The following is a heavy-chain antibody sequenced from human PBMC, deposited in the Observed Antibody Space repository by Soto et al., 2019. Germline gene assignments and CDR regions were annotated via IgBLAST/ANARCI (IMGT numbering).Heavy chain of an antibody. CDR2: INHSGST. V-gene: IGHV4-34*01. Sequence: SETLSLTCAVYGGSFSGYYWSWIRQPPGKGLEWIGEINHSGSTYYNPSLKSRVTISVDTSKSQFSLNLSFVTAADTAVYYCATMGTPATGLYYFDNWGQGTLVTVSS. CDR1: GGSFSGYY. D-gene: IGHD1-7*01. J-gene: IGHJ4*02. CDR3: ATMGTPATGLYYFDN.